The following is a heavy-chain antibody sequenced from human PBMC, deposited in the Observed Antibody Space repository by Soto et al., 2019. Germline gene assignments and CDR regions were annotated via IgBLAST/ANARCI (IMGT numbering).Heavy chain of an antibody. V-gene: IGHV4-30-4*01. CDR2: IYYSGST. CDR1: GGSISSGDYY. J-gene: IGHJ4*02. Sequence: PSETLSLTCTVSGGSISSGDYYWSWIRQPPGKGLEWIGYIYYSGSTYYNPSLKSRVTISVDTSKNQFSLKLSSVTAADTAVYYCASTSGSDLFFFAYWGQGTLVTVSS. D-gene: IGHD6-19*01. CDR3: ASTSGSDLFFFAY.